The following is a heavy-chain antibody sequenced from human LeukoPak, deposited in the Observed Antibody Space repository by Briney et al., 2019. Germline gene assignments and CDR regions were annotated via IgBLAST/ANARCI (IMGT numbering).Heavy chain of an antibody. CDR2: INHSGST. J-gene: IGHJ4*02. CDR3: ARHLHYVWGSYRHPHFDY. CDR1: GGSFSGYY. D-gene: IGHD3-16*02. Sequence: PETLSLTCAVYGGSFSGYYWSWIRQPPGKGLEWIGEINHSGSTNYNPSLKSRVTISVDTSKNQFSLKLSSVTAADTAVYYCARHLHYVWGSYRHPHFDYWGQGTLVTVSS. V-gene: IGHV4-34*01.